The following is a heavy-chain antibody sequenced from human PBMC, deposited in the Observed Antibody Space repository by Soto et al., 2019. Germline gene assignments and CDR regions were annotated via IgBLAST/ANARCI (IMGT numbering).Heavy chain of an antibody. CDR3: ARRRFENWFDP. CDR2: IYYSGST. CDR1: GGSISSYY. J-gene: IGHJ5*02. V-gene: IGHV4-59*04. D-gene: IGHD3-3*01. Sequence: PSETLSLTCTVSGGSISSYYWSWIRQPPGKGLEWIGYIYYSGSTYYNPSLKSRVTISVDTSKNQFSLKLSSVTAADTAVYYCARRRFENWFDPWGQGTLVTVSS.